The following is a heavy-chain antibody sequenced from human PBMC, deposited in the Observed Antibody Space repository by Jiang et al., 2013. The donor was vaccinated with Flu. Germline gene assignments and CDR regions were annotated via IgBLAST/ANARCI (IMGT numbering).Heavy chain of an antibody. J-gene: IGHJ5*02. CDR1: GYTSTSYD. Sequence: KASGYTSTSYDINWVRQATGQGLEWMGWMNPNSGNTGYAQKFQGRVTMTRNTSISTAYMELSSLRSEDTAVYYCAERRAAAGTKWFDPWGQGTLVTVSS. CDR2: MNPNSGNT. D-gene: IGHD6-13*01. V-gene: IGHV1-8*01. CDR3: AERRAAAGTKWFDP.